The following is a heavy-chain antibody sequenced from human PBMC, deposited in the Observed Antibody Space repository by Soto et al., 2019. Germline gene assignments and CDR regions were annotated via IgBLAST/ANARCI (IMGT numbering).Heavy chain of an antibody. Sequence: QVQLVESGGGVVQPGRSLRLSCAASGFTFSSYGMHWVRQAPGKGLEWVAVIWYDGSNKYYADSVKGRFTISRDNSKNTLYLQMNSLRAEDTAVYYYARQRRIAAAGGYFDLWGRGTLVTVSS. D-gene: IGHD6-13*01. V-gene: IGHV3-33*01. CDR3: ARQRRIAAAGGYFDL. CDR2: IWYDGSNK. J-gene: IGHJ2*01. CDR1: GFTFSSYG.